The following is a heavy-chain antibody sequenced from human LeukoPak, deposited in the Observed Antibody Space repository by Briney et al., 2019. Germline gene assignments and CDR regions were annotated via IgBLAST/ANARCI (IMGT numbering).Heavy chain of an antibody. CDR2: IYYSGST. J-gene: IGHJ4*02. D-gene: IGHD5-18*01. CDR1: GGSISSSSYY. V-gene: IGHV4-39*01. CDR3: ATARGYSYGYGVH. Sequence: PSETLSLTCTVSGGSISSSSYYWGWIRQPPGKGLEWIGSIYYSGSTYYNPSLESRVTISVDTSKNQFSLKLSSVTAADTAVYYCATARGYSYGYGVHWGQGTLVTVSS.